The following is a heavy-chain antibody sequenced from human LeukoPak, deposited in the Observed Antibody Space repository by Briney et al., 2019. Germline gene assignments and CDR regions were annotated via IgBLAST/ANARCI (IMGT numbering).Heavy chain of an antibody. CDR2: ISGSGGST. D-gene: IGHD5-18*01. V-gene: IGHV3-23*01. CDR1: GFTFSSYA. CDR3: AKRNTAMAGVAT. Sequence: GGSLRLSCAASGFTFSSYAMTWVRQAPGKGLEWVSTISGSGGSTYYADSVKGRFTISRDNSKNTLYLQMNSLRAEDTAVYYCAKRNTAMAGVATWGQGTLVTVSS. J-gene: IGHJ5*02.